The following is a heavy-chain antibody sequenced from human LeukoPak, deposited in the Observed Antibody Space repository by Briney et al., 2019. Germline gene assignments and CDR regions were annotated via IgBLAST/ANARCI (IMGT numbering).Heavy chain of an antibody. Sequence: PSETLSLTRAVSGVSISSSEWWIWVRQPPGQGLEWIGEIHRDGRARYNPSLKSLVTMLMDYSKNQFSLIVTSVTAADTAIYYCGKTDIYLIPIDYWGPGSLVTVSS. CDR2: IHRDGRA. J-gene: IGHJ4*02. D-gene: IGHD3-9*01. CDR1: GVSISSSEW. V-gene: IGHV4-4*02. CDR3: GKTDIYLIPIDY.